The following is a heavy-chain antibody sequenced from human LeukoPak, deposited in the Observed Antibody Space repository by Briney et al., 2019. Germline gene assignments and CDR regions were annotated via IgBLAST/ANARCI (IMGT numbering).Heavy chain of an antibody. J-gene: IGHJ6*03. CDR1: GYTFTSYG. D-gene: IGHD3-22*01. V-gene: IGHV1-18*01. Sequence: GASVKVSCKASGYTFTSYGISWVRQAPGQGLEWMGWISAYNANTNYAQKLQGRVTMTTDTSTSTAYMELRSLRSDDTAVYYCARGFGYYYDSSGYYPYHYYYYYMDVWGKGTTVTVSS. CDR3: ARGFGYYYDSSGYYPYHYYYYYMDV. CDR2: ISAYNANT.